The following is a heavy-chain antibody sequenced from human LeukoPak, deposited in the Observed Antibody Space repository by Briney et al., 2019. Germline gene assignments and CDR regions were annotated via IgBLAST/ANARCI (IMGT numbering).Heavy chain of an antibody. CDR1: GGSIGSYY. Sequence: SETLSLTCTVSGGSIGSYYWSWIRQPPGKGLEWIGYIYYSGSTNYNPSLKSRVTISVDTSKNQFSLKLSSVTAADTAVYYCARKRWLQPFDYWGQGTLVTVSS. CDR3: ARKRWLQPFDY. CDR2: IYYSGST. J-gene: IGHJ4*02. V-gene: IGHV4-59*01. D-gene: IGHD5-24*01.